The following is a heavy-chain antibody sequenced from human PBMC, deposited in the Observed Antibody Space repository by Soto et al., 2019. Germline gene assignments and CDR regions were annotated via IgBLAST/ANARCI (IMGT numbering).Heavy chain of an antibody. J-gene: IGHJ6*02. V-gene: IGHV1-46*01. CDR1: GYTFTSYY. Sequence: ASVKVCCKASGYTFTSYYMHWVRQPPGQGLEWLGIINPSGGSTSYAQEFQGRVTMTRDTSTSTVYMELSSLRSEDTAVYYCAREILLSKYYYGSGSYYNDTDYYYYGMDVWGQGTTVTVSS. D-gene: IGHD3-10*01. CDR3: AREILLSKYYYGSGSYYNDTDYYYYGMDV. CDR2: INPSGGST.